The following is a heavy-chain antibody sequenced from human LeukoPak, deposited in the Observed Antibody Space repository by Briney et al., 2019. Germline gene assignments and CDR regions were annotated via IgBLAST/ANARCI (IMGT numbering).Heavy chain of an antibody. J-gene: IGHJ4*02. Sequence: PGGSLRLSCAASGFTFSGSAMHWVRQASGKGLEWVGRITSKANSYATAYAASVKGRFTISRGDSKNTAYLQMNSLKTEDTAVYYCTRQVGATIDFDYWGQGTLVTVSS. V-gene: IGHV3-73*01. CDR1: GFTFSGSA. D-gene: IGHD1-26*01. CDR3: TRQVGATIDFDY. CDR2: ITSKANSYAT.